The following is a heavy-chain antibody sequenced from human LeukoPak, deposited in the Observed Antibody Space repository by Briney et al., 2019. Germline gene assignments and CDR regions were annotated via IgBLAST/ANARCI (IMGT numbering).Heavy chain of an antibody. CDR3: ARHIPPGYSSSSFDYYMDV. CDR2: INHSGST. D-gene: IGHD5-12*01. CDR1: GGSFSGYY. V-gene: IGHV4-34*01. Sequence: SETLSLTCAVYGGSFSGYYWYWIRQPPGKGLEWIGEINHSGSTNYNPSLRSRVIISVDTSKNQFSLKLSSVTAADTAVYYCARHIPPGYSSSSFDYYMDVWGKGTTVTVSS. J-gene: IGHJ6*03.